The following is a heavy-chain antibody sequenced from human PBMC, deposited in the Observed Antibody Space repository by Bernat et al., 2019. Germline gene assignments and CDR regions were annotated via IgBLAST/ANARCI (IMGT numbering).Heavy chain of an antibody. CDR1: GYTFTDYY. V-gene: IGHV1-2*06. CDR2: INPNSGGT. D-gene: IGHD6-19*01. Sequence: KASGYTFTDYYMHWVRQAPGQGLEWMGRINPNSGGTNYAQKFQGRVTMTRDTSISTAYMELSRLRSGDTAVYYCARDGSPYSRGLDYWGQGTLV. CDR3: ARDGSPYSRGLDY. J-gene: IGHJ4*02.